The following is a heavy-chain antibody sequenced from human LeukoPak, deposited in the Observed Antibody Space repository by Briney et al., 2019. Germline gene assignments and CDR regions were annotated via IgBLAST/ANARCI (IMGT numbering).Heavy chain of an antibody. CDR1: GQSLTSYS. CDR3: ARLGLHGSGTYYFFDY. CDR2: IDPNTGDT. V-gene: IGHV1-2*06. Sequence: ASVKVSCKASGQSLTSYSIHWVRQAPGQGPEGLGRIDPNTGDTIYAQNFQGRVTVTSATSISTAYMELSRLTSDDTAVYFCARLGLHGSGTYYFFDYWGQGTLVTVSS. J-gene: IGHJ4*02. D-gene: IGHD3-10*01.